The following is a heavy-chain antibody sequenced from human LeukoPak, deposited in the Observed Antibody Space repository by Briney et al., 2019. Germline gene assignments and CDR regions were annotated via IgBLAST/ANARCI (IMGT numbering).Heavy chain of an antibody. CDR2: INPSGGST. CDR1: GYTFTNYY. CDR3: ARGGVGATTYVWFDP. J-gene: IGHJ5*02. Sequence: ASVKVSCKASGYTFTNYYIHWVRQAPGQGLECMGIINPSGGSTNYAQKFQGRVTMTRDMSTSTVYMELSSLRSEDTAVYYCARGGVGATTYVWFDPWGQGTLVTVSS. V-gene: IGHV1-46*01. D-gene: IGHD1-26*01.